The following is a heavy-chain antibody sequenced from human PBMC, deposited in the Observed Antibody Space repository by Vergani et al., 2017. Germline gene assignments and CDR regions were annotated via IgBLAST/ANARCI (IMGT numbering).Heavy chain of an antibody. CDR2: ISYDGRNE. J-gene: IGHJ4*02. D-gene: IGHD3-3*01. CDR1: GFTFSFYA. CDR3: ARGQVYTIFGVGSPDY. V-gene: IGHV3-30*04. Sequence: VQLLESGGGLVQPGGSLRLSCAASGFTFSFYAMHWVRQAPGKGLEWVAVISYDGRNEYYADSVKGRFTISRDNSKNTLYLQMNSLRAEDTAMYYCARGQVYTIFGVGSPDYWGQGTLVTVSS.